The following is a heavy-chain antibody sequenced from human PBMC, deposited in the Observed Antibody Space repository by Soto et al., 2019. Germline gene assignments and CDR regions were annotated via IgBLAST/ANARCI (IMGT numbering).Heavy chain of an antibody. V-gene: IGHV3-30-3*01. CDR2: ISYDGSNK. J-gene: IGHJ4*02. CDR3: ARDQAPYSSSWYAHFDY. D-gene: IGHD6-13*01. CDR1: GFTFSSYA. Sequence: GGSLRLSCAASGFTFSSYAMHWVRQAPGKGLEWVAVISYDGSNKYYADSVKGRFTISRDNSKNTLYLQMNSLRAEDTAVYYCARDQAPYSSSWYAHFDYWGQGTLVTVSS.